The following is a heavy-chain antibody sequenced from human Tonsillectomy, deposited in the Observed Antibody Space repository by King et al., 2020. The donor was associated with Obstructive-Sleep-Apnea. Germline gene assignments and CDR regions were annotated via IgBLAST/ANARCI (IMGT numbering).Heavy chain of an antibody. D-gene: IGHD1-26*01. J-gene: IGHJ4*02. CDR3: VKEWELQGFDY. CDR2: IWYDGTNK. CDR1: GFTFSNSC. V-gene: IGHV3-33*06. Sequence: VQLVESGGGVVQPGGSLRLSCASSGFTFSNSCMHWVRQVPGEGLEGGTMIWYDGTNKYYADSVNGRFTISRDNSKNTLYLQMSSLRAEDTAVYYCVKEWELQGFDYWGQGTLVTVSS.